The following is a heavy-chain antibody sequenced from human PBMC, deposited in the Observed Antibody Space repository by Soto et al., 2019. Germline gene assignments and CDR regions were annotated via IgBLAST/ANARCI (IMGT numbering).Heavy chain of an antibody. CDR1: GFAFSNYA. CDR3: AKDPNGDYIGAFDD. V-gene: IGHV3-23*01. D-gene: IGHD4-17*01. CDR2: ISRSGNVI. J-gene: IGHJ4*02. Sequence: EVQLLESGGDLVQPGGSLRLSCAASGFAFSNYAVTWVRQAQGKGLEWVSSISRSGNVIYYADSVKGRFIISRDNSKNTLYLQINSLRAEDTAMYYCAKDPNGDYIGAFDDWGQGTLVTVSS.